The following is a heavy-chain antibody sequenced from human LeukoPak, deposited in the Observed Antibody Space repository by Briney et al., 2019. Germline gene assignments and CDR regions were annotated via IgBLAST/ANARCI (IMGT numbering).Heavy chain of an antibody. D-gene: IGHD3-22*01. V-gene: IGHV3-74*01. Sequence: GGSLRLSCAASGFAFSSYWMHWVRQAPGKGLVWVSRINSDGSSTSYADSVKGRFTISRDNAKNTLNLQMNSLRAEDTAVYYCARDLGQYYDTSDNWFDPWGQGTLVTVSS. CDR2: INSDGSST. CDR3: ARDLGQYYDTSDNWFDP. CDR1: GFAFSSYW. J-gene: IGHJ5*02.